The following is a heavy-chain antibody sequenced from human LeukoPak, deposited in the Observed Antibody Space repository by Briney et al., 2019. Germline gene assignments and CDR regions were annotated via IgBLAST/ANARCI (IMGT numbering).Heavy chain of an antibody. CDR1: GYSFNTYC. Sequence: PGESLKISSKGSGYSFNTYCIGWVRQMPGKGLEWMGIIYPGDSDTKYSPSFQGQVTISADKSISTAYLHWSSLKASDTAMYYCARRARGYSYGFAFDIWGQGKMVTVSS. V-gene: IGHV5-51*01. D-gene: IGHD5-18*01. CDR3: ARRARGYSYGFAFDI. J-gene: IGHJ3*02. CDR2: IYPGDSDT.